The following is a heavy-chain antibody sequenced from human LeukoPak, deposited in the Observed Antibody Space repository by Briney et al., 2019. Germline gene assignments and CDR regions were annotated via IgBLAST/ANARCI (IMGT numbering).Heavy chain of an antibody. Sequence: GASVKVSCKASGGTFSSYAISWVRQAPGQGLEWMGGIIPIFGTANYAQKFQGRVTITADESTSTAYVELNSLRAEDTAVYYCAKSKGDGLAFDYWGQGTLVTVSS. V-gene: IGHV1-69*13. J-gene: IGHJ4*02. CDR3: AKSKGDGLAFDY. CDR1: GGTFSSYA. D-gene: IGHD3-16*01. CDR2: IIPIFGTA.